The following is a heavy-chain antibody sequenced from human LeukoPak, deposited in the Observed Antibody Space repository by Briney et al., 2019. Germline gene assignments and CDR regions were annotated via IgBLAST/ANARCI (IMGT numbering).Heavy chain of an antibody. CDR1: GFSFHDYT. D-gene: IGHD6-6*01. J-gene: IGHJ4*02. V-gene: IGHV3-9*01. CDR2: ISWDGVTK. Sequence: GGSLRLSCAASGFSFHDYTMHWVRQAPGKGLEWVSGISWDGVTKDYADSVKGRFTISRDNAKKSLNLQMISLSAEDTALYYCTKAPYSYSSSRHYWGQGVHVTLSS. CDR3: TKAPYSYSSSRHY.